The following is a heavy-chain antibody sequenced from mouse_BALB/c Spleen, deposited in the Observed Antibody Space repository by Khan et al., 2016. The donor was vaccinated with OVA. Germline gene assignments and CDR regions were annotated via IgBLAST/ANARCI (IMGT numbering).Heavy chain of an antibody. J-gene: IGHJ2*01. D-gene: IGHD1-1*01. Sequence: MQLEESGPELVRPGASVKISCKASGYSFTGYFMNWVMQSHGQSLEWIGRINPHIGETFYNQRFKDKATLTVDESSSTAHMELRSLASEDSAVYYCTRIYRSDFDYWGQGTTLTVSA. CDR3: TRIYRSDFDY. V-gene: IGHV1-20*02. CDR1: GYSFTGYF. CDR2: INPHIGET.